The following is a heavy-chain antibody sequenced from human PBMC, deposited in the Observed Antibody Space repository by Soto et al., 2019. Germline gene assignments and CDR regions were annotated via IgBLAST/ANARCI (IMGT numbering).Heavy chain of an antibody. CDR3: ARDALSRDSI. D-gene: IGHD3-22*01. CDR1: GGSTSSGGHY. J-gene: IGHJ4*02. CDR2: ISYSGST. V-gene: IGHV4-31*03. Sequence: QVQLQESGPGLVKPSQTLSLTCTVSGGSTSSGGHYWSWIRQHPGKGLEWFGYISYSGSTYYNPSLASRVTISGDTSKNQFSLKLSSVTAADTAVYYCARDALSRDSIWGQGTLVTVSS.